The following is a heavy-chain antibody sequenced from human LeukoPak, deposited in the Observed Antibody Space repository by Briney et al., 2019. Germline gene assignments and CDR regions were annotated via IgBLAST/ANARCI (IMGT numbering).Heavy chain of an antibody. V-gene: IGHV3-21*01. CDR1: GFTFSSYS. CDR3: ASLEMATIVLDH. D-gene: IGHD5-24*01. CDR2: LSSSSSYI. Sequence: GGSLRLSCAASGFTFSSYSMNWVRQALGKGLVWVSSLSSSSSYIYYADSVEGRFTISRDNAKNSLYLQMNRLGAEDTAVSYCASLEMATIVLDHWGQGTLVTVSS. J-gene: IGHJ4*02.